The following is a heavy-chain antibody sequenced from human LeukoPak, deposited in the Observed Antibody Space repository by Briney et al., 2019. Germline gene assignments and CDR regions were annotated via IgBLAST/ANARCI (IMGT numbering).Heavy chain of an antibody. CDR2: ISAYNGNT. D-gene: IGHD6-19*01. CDR3: ARGSFSSGWYPSFDY. CDR1: GYTFTSYG. J-gene: IGHJ4*02. Sequence: ASVKVSCKASGYTFTSYGISWVRQAPGQGLEWMGWISAYNGNTNYAQKLQGRVTMTTDTSTSTAYMELRSLRSDDTAVYYCARGSFSSGWYPSFDYWGQGTLVTASS. V-gene: IGHV1-18*01.